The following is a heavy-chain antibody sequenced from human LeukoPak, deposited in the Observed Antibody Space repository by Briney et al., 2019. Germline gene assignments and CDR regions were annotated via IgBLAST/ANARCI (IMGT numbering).Heavy chain of an antibody. J-gene: IGHJ1*01. V-gene: IGHV3-48*03. CDR1: GFTFSSYA. CDR3: ARSLSGYDPLSAF. D-gene: IGHD5-12*01. Sequence: PGGSLRLSREVSGFTFSSYAMTWVRQVPGRGLEWIAYMTASSVTFYYADSVRGRFTISRDNARNSLFLQMNSLTVEDTAVYYCARSLSGYDPLSAFWGQGTLFTVSS. CDR2: MTASSVTF.